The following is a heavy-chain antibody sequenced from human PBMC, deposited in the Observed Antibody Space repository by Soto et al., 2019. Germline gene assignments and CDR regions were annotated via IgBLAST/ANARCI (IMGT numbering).Heavy chain of an antibody. CDR2: IYYSGST. V-gene: IGHV4-59*01. D-gene: IGHD3-22*01. CDR3: AREGYSSGYYYYYGMDV. J-gene: IGHJ6*02. Sequence: SETLSLTCTVSGGSISSYYWSWIRQPPGKGLEWIGYIYYSGSTNYIPSLKSRVTMSVDTSKNQFSLKLSSVTAADTAVYYCAREGYSSGYYYYYGMDVWGQGTTVTISS. CDR1: GGSISSYY.